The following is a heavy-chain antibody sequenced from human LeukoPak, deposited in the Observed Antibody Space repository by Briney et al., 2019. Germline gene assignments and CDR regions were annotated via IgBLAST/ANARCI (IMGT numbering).Heavy chain of an antibody. J-gene: IGHJ5*02. V-gene: IGHV4-4*07. Sequence: SETLSLTCTVSGGSISSYYWSWIRQPAGKGLEWIGRIYTSGSTNYNPSLKSRVTMSVDTSKNQFSLKLSSVTAADTAVYYCARVAPYCSGGSCGWFDPWGQGTLVTVSS. D-gene: IGHD2-15*01. CDR3: ARVAPYCSGGSCGWFDP. CDR1: GGSISSYY. CDR2: IYTSGST.